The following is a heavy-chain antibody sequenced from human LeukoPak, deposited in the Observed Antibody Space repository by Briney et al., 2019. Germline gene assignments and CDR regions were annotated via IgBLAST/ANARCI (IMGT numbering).Heavy chain of an antibody. CDR1: GGSVSSGNYY. J-gene: IGHJ4*02. CDR3: ATTYYYDSSGYYGPPLFDY. D-gene: IGHD3-22*01. V-gene: IGHV4-61*01. Sequence: SETLSLTCSVSGGSVSSGNYYWSWIRQPPGRGLEWIAYIFYTGSTNYNPSLKSRVTMSVDTSKNQFSLKLSSVTAADTAVYYCATTYYYDSSGYYGPPLFDYWGQGTLVTVSS. CDR2: IFYTGST.